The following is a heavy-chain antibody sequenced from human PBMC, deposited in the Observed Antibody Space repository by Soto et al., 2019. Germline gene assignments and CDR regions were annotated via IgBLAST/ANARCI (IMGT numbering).Heavy chain of an antibody. CDR1: GDVISSGGYY. V-gene: IGHV4-31*03. CDR3: ARVSVPAPQRRGDAFDI. Sequence: SETLSLTCTVSGDVISSGGYYWTWIRQYPGKDLEWIGYIYHSGTTYYKQSLKNRLTISVDTSKNHFSLNLSSVTAADTAVYYCARVSVPAPQRRGDAFDIWGQGTMVTVSS. D-gene: IGHD2-2*01. J-gene: IGHJ3*02. CDR2: IYHSGTT.